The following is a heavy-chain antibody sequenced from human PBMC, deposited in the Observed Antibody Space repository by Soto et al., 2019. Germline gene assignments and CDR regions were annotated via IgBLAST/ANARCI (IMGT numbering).Heavy chain of an antibody. CDR3: ARGPYSSSWYYYYYMDV. Sequence: GASVKVSCKASGYTFTSYGINWVRQATGQGLEWMGWMNPNSDNTGYAQKFQGRVTMTRNTSISTAYMELSSLRSEDTAVYYCARGPYSSSWYYYYYMDVWGKGTTVTVSS. CDR2: MNPNSDNT. V-gene: IGHV1-8*02. J-gene: IGHJ6*03. D-gene: IGHD6-13*01. CDR1: GYTFTSYG.